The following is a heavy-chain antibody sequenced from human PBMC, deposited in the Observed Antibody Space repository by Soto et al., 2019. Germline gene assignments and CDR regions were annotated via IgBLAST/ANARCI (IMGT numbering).Heavy chain of an antibody. V-gene: IGHV1-18*01. CDR3: ARGGYCMSTSCSLRLADV. J-gene: IGHJ6*02. CDR1: GYTFTTYA. CDR2: ISAYNGNT. Sequence: QVQLVQSGAEVKKPGASVKVSCKASGYTFTTYAISWVRQAPGQGLEWMGSISAYNGNTNFAQKLQGRVSMTTDTSTRTAYMELRSLRSDDTAVYYCARGGYCMSTSCSLRLADVWGQGTTVTVSS. D-gene: IGHD2-2*01.